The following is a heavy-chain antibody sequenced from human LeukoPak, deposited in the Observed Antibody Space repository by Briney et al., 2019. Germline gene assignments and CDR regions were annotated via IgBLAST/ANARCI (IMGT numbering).Heavy chain of an antibody. D-gene: IGHD1-1*01. Sequence: GGSLRLSCAASGFTFSSYAMNWVRQAPGKGLEWVSAISGGGGSTYNVDSVKGRFTISRDNSKNTLYLQMNSLRAEDTAVYYCAKSQGRQLDPTDYWGQGTLVTVSS. CDR1: GFTFSSYA. V-gene: IGHV3-23*01. J-gene: IGHJ4*02. CDR3: AKSQGRQLDPTDY. CDR2: ISGGGGST.